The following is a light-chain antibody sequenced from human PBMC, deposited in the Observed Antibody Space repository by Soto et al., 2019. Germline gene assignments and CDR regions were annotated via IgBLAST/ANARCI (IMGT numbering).Light chain of an antibody. CDR2: RNS. Sequence: QAVVTQPPSASGTPGQRVTISCSGSSSNIGSNYVYWYQQLPGTVPQLLIYRNSERPSGVPDRFSGSKSGTSASLAISGLRSEDEADYSCAAWDDSLSGVVFGGGTKLTVL. V-gene: IGLV1-47*01. J-gene: IGLJ2*01. CDR1: SSNIGSNY. CDR3: AAWDDSLSGVV.